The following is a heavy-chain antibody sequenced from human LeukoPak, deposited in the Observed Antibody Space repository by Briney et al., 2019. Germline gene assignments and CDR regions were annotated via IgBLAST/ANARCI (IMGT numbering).Heavy chain of an antibody. J-gene: IGHJ1*01. CDR2: IYPGDSDT. CDR3: ARWAYYDSSGSPEDFQH. D-gene: IGHD3-22*01. Sequence: GESLKISCKGSGYSFTSYWIGWVRQMPGKGLEWRGIIYPGDSDTRYSPSFQGQVTISADKSISTAYLQWSSLKASDTAMYYCARWAYYDSSGSPEDFQHWGQGTLVTVSS. CDR1: GYSFTSYW. V-gene: IGHV5-51*01.